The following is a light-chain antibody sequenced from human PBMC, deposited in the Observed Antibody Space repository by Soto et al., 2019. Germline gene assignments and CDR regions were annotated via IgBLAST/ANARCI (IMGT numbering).Light chain of an antibody. CDR1: QSIRTY. Sequence: EIVLTQSPATLSLSPGERASLSCRASQSIRTYLAWYQQKPGQAPRLLIYDASNRATGIPARFSGSGSGTDFTLTISSLVAEDLAVYYCQQRANWPLTFGGGSKVEIK. CDR3: QQRANWPLT. V-gene: IGKV3-11*01. CDR2: DAS. J-gene: IGKJ4*01.